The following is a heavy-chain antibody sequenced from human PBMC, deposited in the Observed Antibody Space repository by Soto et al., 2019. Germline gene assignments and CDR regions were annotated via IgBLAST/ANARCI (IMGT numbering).Heavy chain of an antibody. CDR1: GFTFSSYA. D-gene: IGHD6-13*01. J-gene: IGHJ3*02. Sequence: EVQLVESGGGLVQPGGSLRLSCAASGFTFSSYAMHWVRQAPGKGLEYVSAISPNGGSTYYADSVKGRFTISRDNSKNPLYLQMGCLSAEDMAVYYCARTYSTSWANAFEIWGQGTVVTVSS. CDR3: ARTYSTSWANAFEI. CDR2: ISPNGGST. V-gene: IGHV3-64*07.